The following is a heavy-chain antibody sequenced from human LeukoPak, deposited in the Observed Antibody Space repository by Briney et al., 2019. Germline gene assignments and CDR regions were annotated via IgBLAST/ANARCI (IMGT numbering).Heavy chain of an antibody. J-gene: IGHJ4*02. D-gene: IGHD5-12*01. Sequence: GGSLRLSCAASGFTVSSNYMTWVRQAPGKGLEWVSVIYSGGNTYYADSVKGRFTISRDNSKNTLYLQMNSLRTEDTAIYYCAKKRGYSGYDLFDYWGQGTLVTVSS. CDR1: GFTVSSNY. CDR2: IYSGGNT. CDR3: AKKRGYSGYDLFDY. V-gene: IGHV3-53*01.